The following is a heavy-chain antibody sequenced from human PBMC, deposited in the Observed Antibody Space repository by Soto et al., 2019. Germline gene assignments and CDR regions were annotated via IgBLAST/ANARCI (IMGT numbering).Heavy chain of an antibody. Sequence: PSEPLALTCTVSGGSISIGDYYWSWIRQPPGKGLEWIGYIYYSGSTYYNPSLKSRVTISVDTSKNQFSLKLSSVTAADTAVYYCARDDSSGPYYFDYWGQGTLVTVSS. J-gene: IGHJ4*02. V-gene: IGHV4-30-4*01. CDR3: ARDDSSGPYYFDY. D-gene: IGHD3-22*01. CDR1: GGSISIGDYY. CDR2: IYYSGST.